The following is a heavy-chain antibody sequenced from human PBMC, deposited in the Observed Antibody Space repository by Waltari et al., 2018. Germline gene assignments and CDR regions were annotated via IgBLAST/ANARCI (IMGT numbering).Heavy chain of an antibody. J-gene: IGHJ6*03. CDR1: GGSISSYY. CDR3: ARDGRFPYYYYYMDV. CDR2: IYTSGST. D-gene: IGHD3-3*01. V-gene: IGHV4-4*07. Sequence: QVQLQESGPGLVKPSETLSLTCTVSGGSISSYYWSWIRQPAGKGLEWIGRIYTSGSTNYNPALKRRVTMSVDTAKNQFSMMLSSVTAADSAVYYWARDGRFPYYYYYMDVWGKGTTVTISS.